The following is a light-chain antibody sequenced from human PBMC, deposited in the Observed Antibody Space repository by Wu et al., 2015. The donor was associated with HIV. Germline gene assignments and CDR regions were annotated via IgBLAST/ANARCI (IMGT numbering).Light chain of an antibody. CDR3: QQLNSYPLT. V-gene: IGKV1-9*01. CDR2: AAS. J-gene: IGKJ4*01. Sequence: IQMTQSPSFLSASVGDRVTITCRASQGISHFLGWYQQKPGKAPKLLIYAASTLQSGVPSRFSGSGSGTEFTLTISSLQPDDFATYYCQQLNSYPLTFGGGTKMEIK. CDR1: QGISHF.